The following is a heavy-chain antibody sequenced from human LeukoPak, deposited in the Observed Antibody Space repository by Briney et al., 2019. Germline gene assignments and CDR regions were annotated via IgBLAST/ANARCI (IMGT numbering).Heavy chain of an antibody. V-gene: IGHV4-59*01. CDR2: IYYSGSP. CDR3: ARWSVTVVTPSGHMDV. Sequence: SEPLTLPCTVSGGSFSSYHWRWIRQPPGKALEWLGYIYYSGSPNSKPSLKSRVTISVDTSKNQFSLKLSSVTAADTAVYYCARWSVTVVTPSGHMDVWGKGTTVTVSS. D-gene: IGHD4-23*01. J-gene: IGHJ6*03. CDR1: GGSFSSYH.